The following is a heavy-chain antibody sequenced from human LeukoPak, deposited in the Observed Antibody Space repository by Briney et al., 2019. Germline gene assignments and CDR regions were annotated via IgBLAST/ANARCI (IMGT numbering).Heavy chain of an antibody. CDR2: IYYSGST. CDR3: ARPPLYGYYFDY. V-gene: IGHV4-59*08. CDR1: GGSISSYY. J-gene: IGHJ4*02. D-gene: IGHD3-10*01. Sequence: SETLSLTCTVSGGSISSYYWSWIRQPPGKGLEWIGYIYYSGSTNYNPSLKSRVTISVDTSKNQFSLKLSSVTAADTAVYYCARPPLYGYYFDYWGQGTLVTVSS.